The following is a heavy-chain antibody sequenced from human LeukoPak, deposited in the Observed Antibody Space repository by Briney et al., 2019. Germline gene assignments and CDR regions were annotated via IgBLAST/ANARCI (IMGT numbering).Heavy chain of an antibody. CDR3: AIRALKAFDI. CDR2: INHSGST. V-gene: IGHV4-34*01. CDR1: GGSFSGYY. Sequence: SETLSLTCAVYGGSFSGYYWSWIRQPPGKGLGWIGEINHSGSTNYNPSLKSRVTISVDTSKNQFSLKLSSVTAADTAVYYCAIRALKAFDIWGQGTMVTVSS. J-gene: IGHJ3*02.